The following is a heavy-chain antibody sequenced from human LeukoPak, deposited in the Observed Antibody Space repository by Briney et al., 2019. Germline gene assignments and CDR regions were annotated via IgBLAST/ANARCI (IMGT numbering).Heavy chain of an antibody. CDR3: ALNWGLDY. CDR2: ISSSGSTI. D-gene: IGHD7-27*01. CDR1: GFTFSSYT. Sequence: GGSLRLSCAASGFTFSSYTMNWVRQAPGKGLEWVSYISSSGSTIYYADSVKGRFTISRDNSKNSLYLQMNSLRTEDTALYYCALNWGLDYWGQGTLVTVSS. J-gene: IGHJ4*02. V-gene: IGHV3-48*04.